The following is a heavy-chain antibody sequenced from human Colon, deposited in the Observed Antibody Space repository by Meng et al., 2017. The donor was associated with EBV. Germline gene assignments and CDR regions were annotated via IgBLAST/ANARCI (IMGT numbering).Heavy chain of an antibody. V-gene: IGHV4-34*01. CDR2: INHSGSS. J-gene: IGHJ5*02. CDR3: ARYVFDSSSLYSNWFDP. D-gene: IGHD3-22*01. CDR1: GGSFSGIY. Sequence: QVQLQQLGAGLLTPSEXLSLTCAVYGGSFSGIYWSWIRQPPGKGLEWIGEINHSGSSSYNPSLKSRVTISIDTSKNQVSLKLRSVTAADTAVYYCARYVFDSSSLYSNWFDPWGHGTLVTVSS.